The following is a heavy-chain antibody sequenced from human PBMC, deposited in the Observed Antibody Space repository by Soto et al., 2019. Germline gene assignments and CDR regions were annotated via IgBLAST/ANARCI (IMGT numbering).Heavy chain of an antibody. V-gene: IGHV1-3*01. J-gene: IGHJ4*02. CDR2: INAGNGNT. Sequence: ASVKVSCKASVYTFTSYAMHWVRQAPGQRLEWMGWINAGNGNTKYSQKFQGRVTIIRDTSASTAYMELSSLRSEDTAVYYCARGIAPYSFDYWGQGTLVTVSS. CDR1: VYTFTSYA. CDR3: ARGIAPYSFDY. D-gene: IGHD6-13*01.